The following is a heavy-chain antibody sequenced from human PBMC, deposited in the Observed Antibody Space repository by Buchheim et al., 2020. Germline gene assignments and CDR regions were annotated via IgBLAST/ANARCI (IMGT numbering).Heavy chain of an antibody. CDR3: VRDSLIPTPAHFDY. CDR2: TSDTTGTI. D-gene: IGHD3-16*01. J-gene: IGHJ4*02. Sequence: EVQLVESGGGLVQPGGSLRLSCAASGFSFSSHTMNWVRQAPGKGLEWVSTSDTTGTIHYSDSVTGRFTISRDNANNSLYLHMNSLRAEDTGVYYCVRDSLIPTPAHFDYWGQGTL. CDR1: GFSFSSHT. V-gene: IGHV3-48*03.